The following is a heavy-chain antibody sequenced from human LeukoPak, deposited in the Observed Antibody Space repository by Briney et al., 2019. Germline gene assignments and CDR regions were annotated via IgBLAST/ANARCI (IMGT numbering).Heavy chain of an antibody. CDR1: GGSISSYY. CDR2: IYYSGST. V-gene: IGHV4-59*01. CDR3: ARLFQVDTAMVLDY. J-gene: IGHJ4*02. D-gene: IGHD5-18*01. Sequence: PSETLSLTCTVSGGSISSYYWSWIRQPPGKGLEWIGYIYYSGSTNYNPSLKSRVTISVDTSKNQFSLKLSSVTAADTAVYYCARLFQVDTAMVLDYWGQGTLVTVSS.